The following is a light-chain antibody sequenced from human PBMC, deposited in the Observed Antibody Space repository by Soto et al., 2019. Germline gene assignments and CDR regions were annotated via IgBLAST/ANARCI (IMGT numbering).Light chain of an antibody. J-gene: IGKJ1*01. CDR3: QQRSHWPRT. CDR1: QNISSY. V-gene: IGKV3-11*01. CDR2: DVS. Sequence: EIVLTQSPATLSFLPVQIXTLSCRASQNISSYLIWYQQKPGQAPRLLIYDVSNRATGIPARFSGSGSGTDFSLTISSLEPEDFAVYYCQQRSHWPRTFGQGTKVDIK.